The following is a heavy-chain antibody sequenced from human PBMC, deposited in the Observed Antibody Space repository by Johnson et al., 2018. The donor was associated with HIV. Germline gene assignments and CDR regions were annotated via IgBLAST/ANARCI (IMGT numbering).Heavy chain of an antibody. Sequence: QVHLVESGGGVVQPGGSLRLSCAASGFSFSSYGMYWARQAPDKGLEWVAYIPFHGNQQYYGDSVKGRFTISRDTSRDTLFLEMNSLRVEDEAVDYGAKRGDVFDSTACCDASEVWGEGTRVTVSS. CDR1: GFSFSSYG. V-gene: IGHV3-30*02. D-gene: IGHD3-16*01. CDR3: AKRGDVFDSTACCDASEV. J-gene: IGHJ3*01. CDR2: IPFHGNQQ.